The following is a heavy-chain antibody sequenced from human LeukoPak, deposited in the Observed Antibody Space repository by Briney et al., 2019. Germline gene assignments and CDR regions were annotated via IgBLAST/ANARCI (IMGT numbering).Heavy chain of an antibody. CDR3: ARDREEDYYMDV. V-gene: IGHV3-21*01. Sequence: AGGPLRLSCAASGFTFNRYSMNWVRQAPGKGLEWVSSISSSSRYIYYADSVKGRFTISRDNAKNSLYLQMNSLRAEDTAVYYCARDREEDYYMDVWGKGTTVTVSS. J-gene: IGHJ6*03. CDR1: GFTFNRYS. CDR2: ISSSSRYI.